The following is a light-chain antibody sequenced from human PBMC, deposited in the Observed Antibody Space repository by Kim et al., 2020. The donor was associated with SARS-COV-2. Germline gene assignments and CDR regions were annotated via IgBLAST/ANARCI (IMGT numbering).Light chain of an antibody. CDR3: NSRDSSGNHP. CDR1: SLSNFY. CDR2: GKN. Sequence: ALGQTVRITFPGNSLSNFYASWYQQKPGQAPLLVIYGKNNRPSGIPDRFSGSSSGNTASLTIAGAQAEDEADYYCNSRDSSGNHPFGGGTQLTVL. J-gene: IGLJ2*01. V-gene: IGLV3-19*01.